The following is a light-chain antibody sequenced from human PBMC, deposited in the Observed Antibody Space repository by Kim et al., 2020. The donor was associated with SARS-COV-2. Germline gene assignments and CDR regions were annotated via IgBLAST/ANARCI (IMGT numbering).Light chain of an antibody. Sequence: SSELTQDPAVSVALGQTVKITCQGDSLRTYYASWYQQKPGQAPVLVIFGKYNRPSGIPDRFSGSSSGNTASLTYTGAQAEDEGDYYCNSRDRRRNHGIFG. CDR2: GKY. J-gene: IGLJ2*01. V-gene: IGLV3-19*01. CDR1: SLRTYY. CDR3: NSRDRRRNHGI.